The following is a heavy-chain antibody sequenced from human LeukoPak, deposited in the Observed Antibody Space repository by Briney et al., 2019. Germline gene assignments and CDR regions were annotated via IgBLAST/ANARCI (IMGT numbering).Heavy chain of an antibody. V-gene: IGHV1-18*01. CDR2: ISAYNGNT. CDR3: ASQFRSSSWYVGVDWFDP. J-gene: IGHJ5*02. D-gene: IGHD6-13*01. CDR1: GYTFTSYG. Sequence: ASVKVSCKASGYTFTSYGISWVRQAPGQGLEWMGWISAYNGNTNYAQKLQGRVTMTTDTSTSTAYMELRSLRSDDTAVYYCASQFRSSSWYVGVDWFDPWGQGTLVTVSS.